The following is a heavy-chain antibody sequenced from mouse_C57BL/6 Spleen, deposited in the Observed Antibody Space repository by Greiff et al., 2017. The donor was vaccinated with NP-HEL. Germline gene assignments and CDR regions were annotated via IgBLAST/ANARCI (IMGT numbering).Heavy chain of an antibody. Sequence: EVQLQQSGTVLARPGASVKMSCKTSGYTFTSYWMHWVKQRPGQGLEWIGAIYPGNSDTSYNQKFKGKAKLTAVTSASTAYMELSSLTNEDSAVYDGTNCWDGSSYPFAYWGQGTLVTVAA. D-gene: IGHD1-1*01. CDR2: IYPGNSDT. CDR1: GYTFTSYW. J-gene: IGHJ3*01. V-gene: IGHV1-5*01. CDR3: TNCWDGSSYPFAY.